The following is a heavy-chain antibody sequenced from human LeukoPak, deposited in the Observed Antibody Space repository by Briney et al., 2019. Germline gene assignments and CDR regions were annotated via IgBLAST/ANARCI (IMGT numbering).Heavy chain of an antibody. Sequence: SETLSLTCTVSGASISSSSYYWGWIRQPPGKGLEWIGSIYYSGSTYYNPSLKSRVTISVDTSKNQFSLKLTSVTAADTAVYYCVRGPYGSGISNWFDPWGQGTLVIVSS. CDR2: IYYSGST. D-gene: IGHD3-10*01. CDR3: VRGPYGSGISNWFDP. J-gene: IGHJ5*02. CDR1: GASISSSSYY. V-gene: IGHV4-39*07.